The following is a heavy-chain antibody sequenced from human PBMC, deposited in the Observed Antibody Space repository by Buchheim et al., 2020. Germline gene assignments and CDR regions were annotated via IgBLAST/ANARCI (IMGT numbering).Heavy chain of an antibody. D-gene: IGHD5-18*01. CDR2: INHSGST. J-gene: IGHJ4*02. CDR1: GGSFSGYY. CDR3: ARRLRGYSYGYQDY. Sequence: QVQLQQWGAGLLKPSETLSLTCAVYGGSFSGYYWSWIRQPPGKGLEWIGEINHSGSTNYNPSLKSRVTISVGTSKNQFSLKLSSVTAADTAVYYCARRLRGYSYGYQDYWGQGTL. V-gene: IGHV4-34*01.